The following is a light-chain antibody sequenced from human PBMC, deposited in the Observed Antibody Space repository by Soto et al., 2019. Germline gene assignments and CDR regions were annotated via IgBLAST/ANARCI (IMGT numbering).Light chain of an antibody. CDR2: GAS. J-gene: IGKJ1*01. Sequence: EIVLTQSPAILSLSPGERATLSCRASQSISTNYISWYQQKPGQDPRLLIYGASISANGIPHTISGSESGTDFTLTISSLEPEDFEVYYCQQARTFGQGTKVEIK. V-gene: IGKV3-20*01. CDR3: QQART. CDR1: QSISTNY.